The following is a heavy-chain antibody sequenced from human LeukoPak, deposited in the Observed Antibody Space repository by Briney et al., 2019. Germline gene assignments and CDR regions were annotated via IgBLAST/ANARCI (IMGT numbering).Heavy chain of an antibody. J-gene: IGHJ4*02. D-gene: IGHD4-23*01. CDR1: GFTFSGFG. CDR3: ARGRGADYGGNSGYFDY. V-gene: IGHV3-33*01. Sequence: GKSLRLSCAASGFTFSGFGMHWVRQAPGKGLEWVAVIWYDGSNKYYADSVKGRFTISRDNPKNTLYMQMNSLRAEDTAVYYCARGRGADYGGNSGYFDYWGQGTLVTVSS. CDR2: IWYDGSNK.